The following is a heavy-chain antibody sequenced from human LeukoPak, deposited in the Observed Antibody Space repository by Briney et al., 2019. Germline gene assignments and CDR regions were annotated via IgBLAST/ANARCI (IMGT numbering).Heavy chain of an antibody. Sequence: GGSLRLSCAASGFTFSSYGMHWVSQAPGKGLEWVAFIRYDGSNKYYADSVKGRFTISRDNSKNTLYLQMNSLRAEDTAVYYCAKDLWFGELLYAFDIWGQGTMVTVSS. CDR1: GFTFSSYG. CDR3: AKDLWFGELLYAFDI. D-gene: IGHD3-10*01. V-gene: IGHV3-30*02. J-gene: IGHJ3*02. CDR2: IRYDGSNK.